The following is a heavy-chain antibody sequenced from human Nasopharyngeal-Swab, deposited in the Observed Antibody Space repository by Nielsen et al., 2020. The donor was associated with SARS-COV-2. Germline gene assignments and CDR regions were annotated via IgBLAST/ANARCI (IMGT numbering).Heavy chain of an antibody. CDR1: GFTFSSHE. CDR3: ARGGGHIVVVTAFDY. Sequence: GESLKISCAASGFTFSSHEMNWVRQAPGKGLEWVSYISSSGSTIYYADSVKGRFTISRDNAKNSLYLQMNSLRAEDTAVYYCARGGGHIVVVTAFDYWGQGTLVTVSS. V-gene: IGHV3-48*03. J-gene: IGHJ4*02. D-gene: IGHD2-21*02. CDR2: ISSSGSTI.